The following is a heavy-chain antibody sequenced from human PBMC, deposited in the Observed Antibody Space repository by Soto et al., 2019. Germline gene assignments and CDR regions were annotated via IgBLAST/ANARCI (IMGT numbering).Heavy chain of an antibody. J-gene: IGHJ6*02. V-gene: IGHV4-34*01. Sequence: PSETLSLTCAVYGGSFSGYYWSWIRQPPGKGLEWIGEINRSGSTNYNPSLKSRVTISVDTSKNQFSLKLSSVTAADTAVYYCARAFTYYDILTGYSYGMDVWGQGTTVTVSS. CDR1: GGSFSGYY. CDR2: INRSGST. CDR3: ARAFTYYDILTGYSYGMDV. D-gene: IGHD3-9*01.